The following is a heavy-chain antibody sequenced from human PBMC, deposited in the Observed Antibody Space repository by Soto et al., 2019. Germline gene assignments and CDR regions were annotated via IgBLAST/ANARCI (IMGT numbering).Heavy chain of an antibody. D-gene: IGHD3-3*01. J-gene: IGHJ6*02. V-gene: IGHV3-49*04. CDR3: NGASYPYDFWSGYSNRGFYYYGMDV. Sequence: GGSLRLSCTASGFTFGGYAMSWVRQAPGKGLEWVGFIRSKAYGGTTENASSVKGRFTISRDDSKTIAYLQMNSLKTEDTATYYCNGASYPYDFWSGYSNRGFYYYGMDVWGQGTTVTVSS. CDR1: GFTFGGYA. CDR2: IRSKAYGGTT.